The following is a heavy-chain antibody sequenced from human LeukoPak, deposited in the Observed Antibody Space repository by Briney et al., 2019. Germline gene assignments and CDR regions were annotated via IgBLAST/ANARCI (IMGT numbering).Heavy chain of an antibody. CDR1: GFTFSSYA. CDR2: ISSSGSTI. D-gene: IGHD5-12*01. J-gene: IGHJ6*04. V-gene: IGHV3-48*03. Sequence: PGGSLRLSCAASGFTFSSYAMSWVRQAPGKGLEWVSYISSSGSTIYYADSVKGRFTISRDNAKNSLYLQMNSLRAEDTAVYYCARDSKLDIVATSTYYYYGMDVWGKGTTVTVSS. CDR3: ARDSKLDIVATSTYYYYGMDV.